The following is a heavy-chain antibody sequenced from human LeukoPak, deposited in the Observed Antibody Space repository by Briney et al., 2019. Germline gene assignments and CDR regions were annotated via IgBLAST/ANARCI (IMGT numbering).Heavy chain of an antibody. V-gene: IGHV3-7*01. D-gene: IGHD1-1*01. CDR3: ARDRTGNDY. CDR1: GFTFSSYW. J-gene: IGHJ4*02. Sequence: GGSLRLSCAASGFTFSSYWMSWIRQAPGKGLEWVANIKEDGSEKYYVDSVRGRFTISRDNAKNSLFLQMNSLRAEDTAVYYCARDRTGNDYWGQGALVTVSS. CDR2: IKEDGSEK.